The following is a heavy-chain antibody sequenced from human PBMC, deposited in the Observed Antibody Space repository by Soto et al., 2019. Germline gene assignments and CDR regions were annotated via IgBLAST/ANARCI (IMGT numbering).Heavy chain of an antibody. Sequence: QVQLVESGGGVLQPGRSLRLSCAASGFTFSSFAMHWVRQAPGKGLEWVAFISYDGSNTYYADSVKGRVTISRDNSKKAVYLEINSLSAEDTAVYHCAKGLTLGIVGAWGHYFEYWGQGTLVTVSS. J-gene: IGHJ4*02. D-gene: IGHD1-26*01. CDR3: AKGLTLGIVGAWGHYFEY. V-gene: IGHV3-30-3*01. CDR2: ISYDGSNT. CDR1: GFTFSSFA.